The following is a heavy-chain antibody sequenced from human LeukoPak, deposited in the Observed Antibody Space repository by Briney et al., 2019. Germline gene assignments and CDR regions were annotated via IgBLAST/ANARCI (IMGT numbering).Heavy chain of an antibody. Sequence: GGSLRLSCAASGFTVSSNYMSWVRQAPGRGLEWVSSIRGSGESTYYADSVEGRFTISRDNSKNMLYLQMNNLRAEDTAVYFCAKLTGDSSYWGQGTLVTVSS. CDR1: GFTVSSNY. J-gene: IGHJ4*02. CDR2: IRGSGEST. CDR3: AKLTGDSSY. V-gene: IGHV3-23*01. D-gene: IGHD7-27*01.